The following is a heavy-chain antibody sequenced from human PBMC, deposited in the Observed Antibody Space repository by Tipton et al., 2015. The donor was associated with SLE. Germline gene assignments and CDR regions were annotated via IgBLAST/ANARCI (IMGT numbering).Heavy chain of an antibody. CDR2: ISSNGGST. D-gene: IGHD1-7*01. J-gene: IGHJ3*01. V-gene: IGHV3-64*02. Sequence: GSLRLSCAASEFTFGSFPMHWVRPAPGKGLEYISSISSNGGSTFYTDSVKGRFTISRDNSKNTVYLQMGSLRPEDMAVYFCAREARAGTIQRAFDVWGQGTMVTVSS. CDR1: EFTFGSFP. CDR3: AREARAGTIQRAFDV.